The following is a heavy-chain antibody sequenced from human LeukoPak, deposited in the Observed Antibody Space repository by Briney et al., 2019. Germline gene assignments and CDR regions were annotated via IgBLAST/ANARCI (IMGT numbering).Heavy chain of an antibody. D-gene: IGHD2-2*03. CDR1: GYTFTGYY. Sequence: ASVKVSCKASGYTFTGYYMHWVRQAPGQGLEWMGWINPNSGGTNYAQKFQGRVTMTRDTSISTAYMELSSLRSEDTAVYYCAREDGHCSSTSCLYYFDYWGQGTLVTVSS. J-gene: IGHJ4*02. CDR2: INPNSGGT. CDR3: AREDGHCSSTSCLYYFDY. V-gene: IGHV1-2*02.